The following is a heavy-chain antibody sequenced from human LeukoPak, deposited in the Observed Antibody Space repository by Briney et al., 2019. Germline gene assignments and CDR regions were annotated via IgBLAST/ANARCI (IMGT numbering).Heavy chain of an antibody. CDR3: ARGGRYYDSSGPPPLDY. CDR1: GGSFSGYY. V-gene: IGHV4-34*01. J-gene: IGHJ4*02. Sequence: SETLSLTCAVYGGSFSGYYWSWLRQPPGKGLEWIGEINHSGSTNYNPSLKSRVTISVDTSKNQFSLKLSSVTAADTAVYYCARGGRYYDSSGPPPLDYWGQGTLVTVSS. CDR2: INHSGST. D-gene: IGHD3-22*01.